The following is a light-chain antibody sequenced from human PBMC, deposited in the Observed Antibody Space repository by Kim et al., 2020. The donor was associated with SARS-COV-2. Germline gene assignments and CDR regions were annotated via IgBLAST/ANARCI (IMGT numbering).Light chain of an antibody. Sequence: VSLGGSATLSCRASQSGNSDLAWYQQKPGQAPRLLIYGASTRATGIPARFSGSGSGTDFTLTISSLQSEDFAVYYCQQYNNWPQTFGQGTKVDIK. V-gene: IGKV3-15*01. CDR2: GAS. CDR1: QSGNSD. J-gene: IGKJ1*01. CDR3: QQYNNWPQT.